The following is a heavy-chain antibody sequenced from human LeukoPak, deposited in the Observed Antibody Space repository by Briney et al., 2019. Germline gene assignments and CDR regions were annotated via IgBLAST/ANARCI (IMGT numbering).Heavy chain of an antibody. J-gene: IGHJ1*01. Sequence: GGSLRLSCAASGFTFSNYGMHWVRQAPGKGLEWVAFIRNDDGSNKYYAASVKGRFTISRDNSKNTVHLQMNSLRVEDTAVYYCWKDEAQYFQHWGQGTLVTDSA. CDR1: GFTFSNYG. CDR3: WKDEAQYFQH. CDR2: IRNDDGSNK. V-gene: IGHV3-30*02.